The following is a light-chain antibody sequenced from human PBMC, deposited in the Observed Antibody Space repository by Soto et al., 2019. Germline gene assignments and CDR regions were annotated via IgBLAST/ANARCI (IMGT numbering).Light chain of an antibody. CDR2: RTN. CDR3: AAWDDSLSGLV. J-gene: IGLJ1*01. CDR1: SSNIGTNY. Sequence: QSVLTQPPSASGTPGQRVIISCSGSSSNIGTNYVYWYQQLPATAPKFLIYRTNQRPSGVPERFSASKSGTSASLAISGLRSEDEADYYCAAWDDSLSGLVFGTGTKLTVL. V-gene: IGLV1-47*01.